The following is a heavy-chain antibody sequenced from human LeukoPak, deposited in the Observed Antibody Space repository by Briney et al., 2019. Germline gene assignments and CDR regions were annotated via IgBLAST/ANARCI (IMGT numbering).Heavy chain of an antibody. CDR2: IYTGGST. V-gene: IGHV4-61*02. D-gene: IGHD5-12*01. J-gene: IGHJ4*01. Sequence: SGTLSLTCTVSGDSISSGTYYWSWIRQPAGKGLEWIGRIYTGGSTNYNPSLKSRVTISEDTSKNQFSLKLTSVTAADTAVYYCARDRYWEAYSGYDLGGYFDYWGQGTLVTVSS. CDR3: ARDRYWEAYSGYDLGGYFDY. CDR1: GDSISSGTYY.